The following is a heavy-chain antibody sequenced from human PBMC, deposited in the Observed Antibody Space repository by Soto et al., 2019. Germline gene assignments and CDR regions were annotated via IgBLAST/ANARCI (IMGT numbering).Heavy chain of an antibody. Sequence: ASVKVSCKASGGTFSSYAISWVRQAPGQGLEWMGGIIPIFGTANYAQKFQGRVTITADESTSTAYMELSSLRSEDTAVYYCARGQNYYYYYGMDVWGQGTTVTVSS. CDR3: ARGQNYYYYYGMDV. CDR1: GGTFSSYA. V-gene: IGHV1-69*13. J-gene: IGHJ6*02. CDR2: IIPIFGTA.